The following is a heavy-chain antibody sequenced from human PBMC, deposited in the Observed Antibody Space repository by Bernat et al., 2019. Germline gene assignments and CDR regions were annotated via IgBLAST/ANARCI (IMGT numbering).Heavy chain of an antibody. D-gene: IGHD1-26*01. CDR1: GFTFSSYG. CDR2: IWYDGSNT. J-gene: IGHJ3*02. V-gene: IGHV3-33*01. Sequence: HVQLVESGGVVVQPGRSLRLSCAASGFTFSSYGMHWVRQAPGKGLEWVAFIWYDGSNTYYADSVKGRFTISRENSKNTLYLQMNSLRAEDTAVYYCARERGSDAFDIWGQGTMVTVSS. CDR3: ARERGSDAFDI.